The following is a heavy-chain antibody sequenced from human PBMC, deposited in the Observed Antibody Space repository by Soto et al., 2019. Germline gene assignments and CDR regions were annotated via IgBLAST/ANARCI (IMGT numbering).Heavy chain of an antibody. CDR2: FDPEDGET. Sequence: ASVKVSCKVSGYTLTELSMHWVRQAPGKGLEWMGGFDPEDGETIYAQKFQGRVTMTEDTSTSTAYMELSSLRSEDTAVYYCARDRRDCSSTSCYVTSQIDYWGQGTLVTVSS. V-gene: IGHV1-24*01. J-gene: IGHJ4*02. D-gene: IGHD2-2*01. CDR1: GYTLTELS. CDR3: ARDRRDCSSTSCYVTSQIDY.